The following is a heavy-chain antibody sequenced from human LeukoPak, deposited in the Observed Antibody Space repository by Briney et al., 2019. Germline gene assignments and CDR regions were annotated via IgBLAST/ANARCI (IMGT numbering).Heavy chain of an antibody. Sequence: RASETLSLTCNVSGGSISNSNYYWAWIRQSPGKGLEWLGTIYYSGTTYYNLSLKSRLTMLLDRSNSRFSLRLSSVTAADTAFYYCARQNYEYRSGYFKHWFDPWGQGALVTVSS. V-gene: IGHV4-39*01. D-gene: IGHD3-3*01. J-gene: IGHJ5*02. CDR2: IYYSGTT. CDR3: ARQNYEYRSGYFKHWFDP. CDR1: GGSISNSNYY.